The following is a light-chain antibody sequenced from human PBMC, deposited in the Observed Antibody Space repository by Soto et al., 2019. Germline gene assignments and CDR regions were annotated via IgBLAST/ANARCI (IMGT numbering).Light chain of an antibody. CDR2: GAS. Sequence: GLTQSPGTLSLSPGERATLSCRASQSVTRNYLAWYQHKSGQAPRLLIYGASSRATGIPDRFSGTGSGTDFTLTISRLEPEDFAVYYCQKYGGSPSTFGQGTRLEI. V-gene: IGKV3-20*01. CDR1: QSVTRNY. CDR3: QKYGGSPST. J-gene: IGKJ5*01.